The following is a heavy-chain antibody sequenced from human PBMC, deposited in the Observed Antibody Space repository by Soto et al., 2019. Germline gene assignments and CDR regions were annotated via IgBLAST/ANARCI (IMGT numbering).Heavy chain of an antibody. V-gene: IGHV5-10-1*01. CDR2: IDPSDSYT. Sequence: GATLKISCKGSGYSFTSYWSSWVRQMPGKGLEWMGRIDPSDSYTNYSPSFQGHVTISADKSISTAYLQWSSLKASDTAMYYCARQDDWSMDVWGQGTTVTVSS. J-gene: IGHJ6*02. CDR1: GYSFTSYW. D-gene: IGHD3-3*01. CDR3: ARQDDWSMDV.